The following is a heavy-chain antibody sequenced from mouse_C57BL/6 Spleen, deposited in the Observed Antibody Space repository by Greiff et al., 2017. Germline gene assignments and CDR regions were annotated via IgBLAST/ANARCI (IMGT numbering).Heavy chain of an antibody. CDR2: IDPANGNT. J-gene: IGHJ3*01. V-gene: IGHV14-3*01. D-gene: IGHD1-1*01. CDR3: ARSDYGSSYGWFAY. CDR1: GFNIKNTY. Sequence: EVQLVESVAELVRPGASVKLSCTASGFNIKNTYMHWVKQRPEQGLEWIGRIDPANGNTKYAPKFQGKATITADTSSNTAYLQLSSLTSEDTAIYYCARSDYGSSYGWFAYWGQGTLVTVSA.